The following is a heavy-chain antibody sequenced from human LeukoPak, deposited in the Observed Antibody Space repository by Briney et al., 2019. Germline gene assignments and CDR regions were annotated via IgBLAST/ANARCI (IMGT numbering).Heavy chain of an antibody. D-gene: IGHD4-23*01. J-gene: IGHJ4*02. V-gene: IGHV3-15*01. CDR2: IKSKTDGGTT. Sequence: KPGGSLRLSCAASGFTFSNAWMSWVRQAPGKGLEWVGRIKSKTDGGTTDYAAPVKGRFTISRDDSKNTLYLQMNSLKTEDTAVYYCAMTGHDYGGKGSDYWGQGTLVTVSS. CDR3: AMTGHDYGGKGSDY. CDR1: GFTFSNAW.